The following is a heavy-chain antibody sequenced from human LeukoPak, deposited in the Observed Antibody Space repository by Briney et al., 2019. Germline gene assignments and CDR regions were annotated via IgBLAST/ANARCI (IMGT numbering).Heavy chain of an antibody. J-gene: IGHJ4*02. CDR1: GFTFSSYW. D-gene: IGHD6-13*01. V-gene: IGHV3-7*01. CDR3: ASSIVADGTSPFDY. Sequence: PGGSLRLSCAASGFTFSSYWISWVRQAPGKGLEWVANIKTDGSEKYYVDSVKGRFTISRDNTKNSVYLQMNSLRAEDTAVYYCASSIVADGTSPFDYWGQGTLVTVSS. CDR2: IKTDGSEK.